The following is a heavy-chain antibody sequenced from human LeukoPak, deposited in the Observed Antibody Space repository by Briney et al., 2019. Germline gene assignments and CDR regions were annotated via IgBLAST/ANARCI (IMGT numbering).Heavy chain of an antibody. CDR3: ATTPLAAAGTFDY. D-gene: IGHD6-13*01. V-gene: IGHV4-39*01. CDR2: IYYSGST. CDR1: GGSISSSSYY. Sequence: SATLSLTCTVSGGSISSSSYYWGWIRQPPGKGLEWIGSIYYSGSTYYNPSLKSRVTISVDTSKNQFSLKLSSVTAADTAVYYCATTPLAAAGTFDYWGQGTLVTVSS. J-gene: IGHJ4*02.